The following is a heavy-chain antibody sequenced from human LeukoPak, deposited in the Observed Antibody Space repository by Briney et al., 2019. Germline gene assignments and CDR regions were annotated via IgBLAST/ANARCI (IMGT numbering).Heavy chain of an antibody. Sequence: GGSLRLSCAASGFTFSTFAMSWVRQAPGKGLEWVSAIGDTGGKTYYADYAKGRFTISRDNSKSTLYLQMSSLRAEDTAVYYCAKNMGRWLVTQTAEYFQNWGQGSLVTVSS. J-gene: IGHJ1*01. CDR3: AKNMGRWLVTQTAEYFQN. CDR1: GFTFSTFA. D-gene: IGHD6-19*01. V-gene: IGHV3-23*01. CDR2: IGDTGGKT.